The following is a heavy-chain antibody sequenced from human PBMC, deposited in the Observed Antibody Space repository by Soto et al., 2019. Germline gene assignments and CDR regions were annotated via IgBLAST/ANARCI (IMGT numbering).Heavy chain of an antibody. CDR3: ARGLPLIGGDILTEVDY. J-gene: IGHJ4*02. Sequence: QVQLQESGPGLVKPSQTLSLTCTVSGGSISSGGYYWSWIRQHPGKGLEWIGYIYYSGSTYYNPSLKGRVTISVDTSKNQFSLKLSSVTAADTAVYYCARGLPLIGGDILTEVDYWGQGTLVTVSS. V-gene: IGHV4-31*03. CDR1: GGSISSGGYY. D-gene: IGHD3-9*01. CDR2: IYYSGST.